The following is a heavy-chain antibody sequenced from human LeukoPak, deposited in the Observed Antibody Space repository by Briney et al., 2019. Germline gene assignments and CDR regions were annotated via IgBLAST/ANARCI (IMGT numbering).Heavy chain of an antibody. V-gene: IGHV7-4-1*02. CDR1: GYTFTSYI. CDR2: INTNTGNP. D-gene: IGHD1-26*01. J-gene: IGHJ4*02. Sequence: ASVKVSCTASGYTFTSYILNWVRQAPGQGLECMGWINTNTGNPTYAQGFTGRFVFSLDTSVSTEYLQISSLKAEDTALYYCARASTPKVGATIYFFHCWGQGTLVSVSS. CDR3: ARASTPKVGATIYFFHC.